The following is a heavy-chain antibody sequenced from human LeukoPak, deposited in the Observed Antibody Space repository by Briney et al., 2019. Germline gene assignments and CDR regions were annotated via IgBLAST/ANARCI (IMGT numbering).Heavy chain of an antibody. CDR1: GFTFSSYG. V-gene: IGHV3-33*01. Sequence: GRSLRLSCAASGFTFSSYGMHWVRQAPGEGLEWVAVIWYDGSNKYYADSVKGRFTISRDNSKNTLYLQMNSLRAEDTAVYYCARAGEYSSSWYVWSFFDYWGQGTLVTVSS. CDR3: ARAGEYSSSWYVWSFFDY. J-gene: IGHJ4*02. CDR2: IWYDGSNK. D-gene: IGHD6-13*01.